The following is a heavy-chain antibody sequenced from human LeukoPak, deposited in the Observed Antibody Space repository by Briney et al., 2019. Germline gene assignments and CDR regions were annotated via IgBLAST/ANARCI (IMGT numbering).Heavy chain of an antibody. CDR1: GFTFSNAW. Sequence: GGSLRLSCAASGFTFSNAWMSWVRQAPGKGLEWVGRIKGKTDGGTTDYAPPVKGRFTISRDDSKNTLYLQMNSLKTEDTAVYYCATISQYYYDSSCYFRYGMDVWGQGTTVTVSS. J-gene: IGHJ6*02. D-gene: IGHD3-22*01. CDR3: ATISQYYYDSSCYFRYGMDV. V-gene: IGHV3-15*01. CDR2: IKGKTDGGTT.